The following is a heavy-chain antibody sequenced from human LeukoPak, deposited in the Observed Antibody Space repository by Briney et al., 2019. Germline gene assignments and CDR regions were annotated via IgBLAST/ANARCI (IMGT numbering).Heavy chain of an antibody. J-gene: IGHJ4*02. CDR2: ISAYNGNT. V-gene: IGHV1-18*01. CDR3: ARDYYDSSGYYGIDY. Sequence: ASVKVSCKASGYTFTSYGISWVRQAPGQGLEWMGWISAYNGNTNYAQKLQGRVTMTTDTSTSTAYMELRSLRSDGTAVYYCARDYYDSSGYYGIDYWGQGTLVTVSS. CDR1: GYTFTSYG. D-gene: IGHD3-22*01.